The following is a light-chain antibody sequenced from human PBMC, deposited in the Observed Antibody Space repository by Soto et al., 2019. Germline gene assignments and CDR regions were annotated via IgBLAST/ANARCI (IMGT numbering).Light chain of an antibody. CDR2: AAS. CDR1: QDITTW. V-gene: IGKV1-12*01. J-gene: IGKJ1*01. Sequence: DIRMTQSPSSVSASVGDRVTITCRASQDITTWLAWYRQKLGKAPELLIYAASNLQSGVPSRFSGSGSGTDFTLTISSLQPADFATYYCQQANSFPWTFGQGTRVEI. CDR3: QQANSFPWT.